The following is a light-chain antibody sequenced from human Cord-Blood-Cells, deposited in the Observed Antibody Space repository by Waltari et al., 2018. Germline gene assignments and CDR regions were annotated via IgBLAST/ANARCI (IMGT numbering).Light chain of an antibody. V-gene: IGLV2-14*01. CDR2: DVS. Sequence: QSALTQPASVSGSRGQSITISCTGTSSDVGGYNYVSWYQQHPGKAPKLMIYDVSKRPSGVSNRFSGSKSGNTASLTISGLQAEDEADYYCSSYTSSSWVFGGGTKLTVL. J-gene: IGLJ3*02. CDR1: SSDVGGYNY. CDR3: SSYTSSSWV.